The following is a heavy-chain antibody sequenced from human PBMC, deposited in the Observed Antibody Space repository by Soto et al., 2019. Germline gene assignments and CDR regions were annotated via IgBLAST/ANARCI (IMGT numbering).Heavy chain of an antibody. CDR2: IIPNFDTP. J-gene: IGHJ6*02. CDR3: AVAMVREVLIFESSGTHV. Sequence: QVHLVQSGAEVKKPGSSVKVSCKTSGGSFNNYAVSWVRQAPGQGLEWMGGIIPNFDTPNYAQKFQDRVTIIADESTSTVYMELRSLRSNDTAVYYCAVAMVREVLIFESSGTHVWGQGTTVIVSS. CDR1: GGSFNNYA. V-gene: IGHV1-69*01. D-gene: IGHD3-10*01.